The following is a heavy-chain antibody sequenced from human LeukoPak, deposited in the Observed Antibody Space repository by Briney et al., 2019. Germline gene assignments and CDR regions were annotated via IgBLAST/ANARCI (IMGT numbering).Heavy chain of an antibody. CDR2: IKQDGSEK. J-gene: IGHJ4*02. V-gene: IGHV3-7*04. Sequence: GGSLRLACAASGFTFSSYWMNWVRQAPGKGLEWVANIKQDGSEKYYVDPVRGRFTISRDNAKNMVYLQMNSLTAEDTAVYYCATGSGSYYDSWGQGTRVTVSS. CDR1: GFTFSSYW. CDR3: ATGSGSYYDS. D-gene: IGHD6-19*01.